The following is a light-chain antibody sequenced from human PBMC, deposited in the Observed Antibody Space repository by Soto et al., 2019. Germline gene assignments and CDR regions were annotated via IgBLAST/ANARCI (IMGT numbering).Light chain of an antibody. J-gene: IGLJ2*01. CDR2: DVS. CDR1: SSDVGNYNY. Sequence: QAVVTQPPSASGSPGQSVAISCTGTSSDVGNYNYVSWFQQHPGKTPKLIIYDVSKRPSGVPDRFSGSKSGNTASLTVSVLQADDEADYYCSSYAGNNDFVLFGGGTKLTVL. V-gene: IGLV2-8*01. CDR3: SSYAGNNDFVL.